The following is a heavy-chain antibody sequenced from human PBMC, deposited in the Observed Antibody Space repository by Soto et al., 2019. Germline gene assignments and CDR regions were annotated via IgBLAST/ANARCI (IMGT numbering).Heavy chain of an antibody. D-gene: IGHD2-8*01. CDR3: GRARVYESFFDY. V-gene: IGHV3-30-3*01. CDR2: ISYDGSNK. CDR1: GFTFSSYA. Sequence: GGSLRLSCAASGFTFSSYAMHWVRQAPGKGLEWVAGISYDGSNKYYADSVKGRFTISRDNSKITLYLPMKSLRAQDTAVYYCGRARVYESFFDYWGQGTLVTVSS. J-gene: IGHJ4*02.